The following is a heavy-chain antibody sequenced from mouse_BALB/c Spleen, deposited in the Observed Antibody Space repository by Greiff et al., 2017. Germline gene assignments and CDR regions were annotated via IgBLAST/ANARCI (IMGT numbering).Heavy chain of an antibody. CDR2: IDPANGNT. J-gene: IGHJ1*01. CDR1: GFNIKDTY. CDR3: AREGGYRYDGNFDV. Sequence: EVKLQESGAELVKPGASVKLSCTASGFNIKDTYMHWVKQRPEQGLEWIGRIDPANGNTKYDPKFQGKATITADTSSNTAYLQLSSLTSEDTAVYYCAREGGYRYDGNFDVWGAGTTVTVSS. V-gene: IGHV14-3*02. D-gene: IGHD2-14*01.